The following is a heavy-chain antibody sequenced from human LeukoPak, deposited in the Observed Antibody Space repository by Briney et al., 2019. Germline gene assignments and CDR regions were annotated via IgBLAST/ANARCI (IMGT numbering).Heavy chain of an antibody. D-gene: IGHD6-19*01. CDR2: IIPIFGTA. CDR3: ASWVTKRSGLSAFDI. V-gene: IGHV1-69*05. J-gene: IGHJ3*02. Sequence: GSSVKVSCKASGGTFSSYAISRVRQAPGQGLEWMGRIIPIFGTANYAQKFQGRVTITTDESTSTAYMELSSLRSEDTAVYYCASWVTKRSGLSAFDIWGQGTMVTVSS. CDR1: GGTFSSYA.